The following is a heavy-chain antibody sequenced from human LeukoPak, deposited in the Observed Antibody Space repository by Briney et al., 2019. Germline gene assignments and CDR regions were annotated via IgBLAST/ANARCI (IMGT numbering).Heavy chain of an antibody. V-gene: IGHV3-33*01. Sequence: PGGSLRLSCAASGFNFNTYAIHWVRQAPGQGLDWVALVWYNGNSGYYADSVKGRFSISRDNSKNTVYLQMNSLRADDTAVYYCARDFSGALDYWGQGTLVTVSS. CDR1: GFNFNTYA. D-gene: IGHD2-15*01. CDR3: ARDFSGALDY. J-gene: IGHJ4*02. CDR2: VWYNGNSG.